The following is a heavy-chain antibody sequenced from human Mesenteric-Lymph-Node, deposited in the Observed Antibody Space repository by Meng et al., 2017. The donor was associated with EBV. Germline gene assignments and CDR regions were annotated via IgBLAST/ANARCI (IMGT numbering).Heavy chain of an antibody. Sequence: QRQEAAPGLVNPSQTPSLPCAVPGGSIGSDPYYWSWIRQPPGKGLEWIGYIYYSGGTYYNPSLKSRAAISLDTSQNQFSLKLSSVTAADTAVYYCARAPGFVATRFDYWGQGTLVTVSS. V-gene: IGHV4-30-4*01. CDR3: ARAPGFVATRFDY. D-gene: IGHD2-15*01. CDR1: GGSIGSDPYY. J-gene: IGHJ4*02. CDR2: IYYSGGT.